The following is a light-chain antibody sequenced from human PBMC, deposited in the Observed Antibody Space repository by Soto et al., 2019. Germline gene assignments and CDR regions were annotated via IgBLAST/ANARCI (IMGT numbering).Light chain of an antibody. CDR3: QQLNSYPSFT. Sequence: DIQLTQSPSLLSASVGDRVTITCRASQGISSYLAWYQQKPGKAPKLLIYAASTLQSGVPSRFSGSGSGTEFTLTISSLQPEDFATYYCQQLNSYPSFTFGPGTKVDTK. J-gene: IGKJ3*01. CDR1: QGISSY. V-gene: IGKV1-9*01. CDR2: AAS.